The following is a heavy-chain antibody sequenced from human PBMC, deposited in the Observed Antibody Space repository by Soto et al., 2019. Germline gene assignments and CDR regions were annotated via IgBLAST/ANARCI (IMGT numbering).Heavy chain of an antibody. CDR2: IYYSGST. Sequence: QVQLQESGPGLVKPSQTLFLTCTVSGGSISSRDYYWSWIRQPPGKGLEWIGYIYYSGSTYYNPSLKSRVTISVDTSKNQFSLTLSSVTAADTAVYYCARDEGDYGGGQYYFDYWGQGTLVTVSS. J-gene: IGHJ4*02. CDR1: GGSISSRDYY. V-gene: IGHV4-30-4*01. D-gene: IGHD4-17*01. CDR3: ARDEGDYGGGQYYFDY.